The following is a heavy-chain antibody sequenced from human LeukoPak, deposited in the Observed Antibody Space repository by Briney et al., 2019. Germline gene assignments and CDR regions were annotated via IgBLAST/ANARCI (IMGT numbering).Heavy chain of an antibody. CDR2: ISYDGSNK. V-gene: IGHV3-30*04. D-gene: IGHD5-12*01. J-gene: IGHJ4*02. CDR3: ARDYPSGYRFDY. Sequence: GGSLRLSCAASGVTFSSYAMHWVRQAPGKGLEWVAVISYDGSNKYYADSVKGRFTISRDNAKNSLYLQMNSLRAEDTAVYYCARDYPSGYRFDYWGQGTLVTVSS. CDR1: GVTFSSYA.